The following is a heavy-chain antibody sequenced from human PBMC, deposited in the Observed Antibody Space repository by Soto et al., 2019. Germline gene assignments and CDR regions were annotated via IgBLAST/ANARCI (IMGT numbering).Heavy chain of an antibody. V-gene: IGHV3-23*01. CDR1: GFTFSSYA. CDR3: AKEDTDYYDSSGYYAFDI. J-gene: IGHJ3*02. Sequence: GGSLRLSCAASGFTFSSYAMSWVRQAPGKGLEWVSAISGSGGSTYYADSVKGRFTISRDNSKNTLYLQMNSLRAEDTAVYYCAKEDTDYYDSSGYYAFDIWGQGTMVTVSS. CDR2: ISGSGGST. D-gene: IGHD3-22*01.